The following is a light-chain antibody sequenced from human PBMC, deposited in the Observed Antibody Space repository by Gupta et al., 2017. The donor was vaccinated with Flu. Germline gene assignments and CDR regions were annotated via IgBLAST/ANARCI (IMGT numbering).Light chain of an antibody. J-gene: IGLJ3*02. Sequence: QSAVTQPRSVSGSPGQSFAIPCPGTSRDVGAYDYVAWYQQHPGQAPKLIIYDVNKGPSGVPDRFTGATSGNTAALTISGRQPEDEEDYHCSSYGDTNLFGGGTRLTVL. CDR3: SSYGDTNL. V-gene: IGLV2-11*01. CDR2: DVN. CDR1: SRDVGAYDY.